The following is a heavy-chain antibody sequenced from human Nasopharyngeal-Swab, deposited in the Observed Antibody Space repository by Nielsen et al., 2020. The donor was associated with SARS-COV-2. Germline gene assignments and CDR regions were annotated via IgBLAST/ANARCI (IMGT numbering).Heavy chain of an antibody. CDR2: ISAYTGNT. D-gene: IGHD3-22*01. V-gene: IGHV1-18*01. Sequence: ASVKVSCKTSGYTFNTYRINWVRQAPGQGLEWMGWISAYTGNTEFAQKFQGRVTMTTDTSTSTAYMELRSLRSDDTAVYYCARGVRDSSGFYLDYFDYWGQGTLVTVPS. J-gene: IGHJ4*02. CDR1: GYTFNTYR. CDR3: ARGVRDSSGFYLDYFDY.